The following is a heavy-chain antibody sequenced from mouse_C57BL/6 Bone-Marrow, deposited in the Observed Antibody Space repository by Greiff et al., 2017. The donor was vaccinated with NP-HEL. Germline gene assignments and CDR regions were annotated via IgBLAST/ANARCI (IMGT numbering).Heavy chain of an antibody. Sequence: VKLQQSGAELMKPGASVKLSCKATGYTFTGYWIEWVKQRPGHGLEWIGEILPGSGSTNYNEKFKGKATLTADKSSSTAYMQLSSLTSEDSAVYFCARKGAYYGSSSYAMDYWGQGTSVTVSS. V-gene: IGHV1-9*01. J-gene: IGHJ4*01. CDR2: ILPGSGST. CDR1: GYTFTGYW. D-gene: IGHD1-1*01. CDR3: ARKGAYYGSSSYAMDY.